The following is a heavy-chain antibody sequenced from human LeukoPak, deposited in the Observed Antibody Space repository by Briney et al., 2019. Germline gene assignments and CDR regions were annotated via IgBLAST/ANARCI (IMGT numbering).Heavy chain of an antibody. V-gene: IGHV4-59*08. CDR2: IYYSGST. D-gene: IGHD4-23*01. Sequence: SETLSLTCTVSGGSISSYYWSWIRQPPGKGLEWIGYIYYSGSTNYNPSLKSRVTISVDTSKNQFSLKLSSVTAADTAVYYCARGRSTVVTPNYYYYYCMDVWGKGTTVTVSS. CDR1: GGSISSYY. J-gene: IGHJ6*03. CDR3: ARGRSTVVTPNYYYYYCMDV.